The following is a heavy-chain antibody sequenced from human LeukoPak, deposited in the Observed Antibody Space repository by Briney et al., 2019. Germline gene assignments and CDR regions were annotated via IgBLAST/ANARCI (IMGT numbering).Heavy chain of an antibody. CDR3: ARDDYYDSSGYLKFDY. CDR1: GFTLSRNA. J-gene: IGHJ4*02. D-gene: IGHD3-22*01. CDR2: ISYDGSNK. V-gene: IGHV3-30-3*01. Sequence: PGGSLRLSCAASGFTLSRNAMHWVRQAPGKGLEWVAVISYDGSNKYYADSVKGRFTISRDNSKNTLYLQMNSLRAEDTAVYYCARDDYYDSSGYLKFDYWGQGTLVTVSS.